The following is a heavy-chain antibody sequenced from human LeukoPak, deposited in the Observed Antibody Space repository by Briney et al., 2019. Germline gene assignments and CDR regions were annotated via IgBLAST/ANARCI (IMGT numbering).Heavy chain of an antibody. V-gene: IGHV3-66*01. CDR2: IYSGGST. CDR1: RIIVSSNY. J-gene: IGHJ5*02. D-gene: IGHD6-19*01. Sequence: GGSLRLSCVASRIIVSSNYMTWVRHAPGKGLEWVSVIYSGGSTYYADSVKGRFTISRDNSKNTLYLQMNNLRVEDTAVYYCARDRSWFDPWGQGTPVTVSS. CDR3: ARDRSWFDP.